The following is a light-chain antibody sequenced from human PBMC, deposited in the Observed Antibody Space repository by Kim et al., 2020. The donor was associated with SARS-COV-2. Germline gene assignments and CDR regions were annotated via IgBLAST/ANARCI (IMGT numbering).Light chain of an antibody. CDR2: GAS. J-gene: IGKJ2*01. CDR1: QSVSSSY. Sequence: TLSLSTGERATLSCRTSQSVSSSYLAWYHQKPGQAPRLLIYGASSKATGIPDRCSGSGSETNFTLTISRREPEDFAVYFCQQYGSSFGQGTKLEI. CDR3: QQYGSS. V-gene: IGKV3-20*01.